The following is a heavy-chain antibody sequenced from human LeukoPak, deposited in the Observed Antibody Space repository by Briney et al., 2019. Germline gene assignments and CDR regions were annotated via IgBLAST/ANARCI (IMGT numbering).Heavy chain of an antibody. CDR2: ISYDGSNK. J-gene: IGHJ4*02. CDR3: ARGTSILYGNYFDY. V-gene: IGHV3-30*04. CDR1: GFTFSSYA. Sequence: GGSLRLSCAASGFTFSSYAMHWVRQAPGKGLEWVAVISYDGSNKYYADSVKGRFTISRDNSKNTLYLQMNSLRAEDTAVYYCARGTSILYGNYFDYWGQGTLVTVSS. D-gene: IGHD2-2*02.